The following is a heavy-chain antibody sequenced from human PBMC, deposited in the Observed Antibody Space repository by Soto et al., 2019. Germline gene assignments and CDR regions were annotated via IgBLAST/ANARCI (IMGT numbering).Heavy chain of an antibody. CDR1: GFTFSSYW. Sequence: GGSLRLSCAASGFTFSSYWMSWVRQAPGKGGEWGANIKQDGSEKYYVDSVKGRFTISRDNAKNSLYLQMNSLRAEDTAVYYCARDGGIAAAGPRLYYYYGMDVWGQGTTVTVSS. J-gene: IGHJ6*02. D-gene: IGHD6-13*01. V-gene: IGHV3-7*05. CDR2: IKQDGSEK. CDR3: ARDGGIAAAGPRLYYYYGMDV.